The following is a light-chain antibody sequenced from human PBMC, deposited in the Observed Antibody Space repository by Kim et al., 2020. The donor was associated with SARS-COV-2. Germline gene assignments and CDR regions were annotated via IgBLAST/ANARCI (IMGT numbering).Light chain of an antibody. V-gene: IGLV3-19*01. Sequence: SSELTQDPAVSVALGQTVRITCQGDSLRNYYASWYQQKPGQAPVLLIYHKYYRPSGIPDRFSGSSSGNTASLTITGAQAGDEADYYCNSRDSTGNLVVFGGGTKVTVL. J-gene: IGLJ2*01. CDR3: NSRDSTGNLVV. CDR2: HKY. CDR1: SLRNYY.